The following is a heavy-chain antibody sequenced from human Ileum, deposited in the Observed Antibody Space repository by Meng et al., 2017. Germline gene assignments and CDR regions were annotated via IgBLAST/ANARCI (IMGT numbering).Heavy chain of an antibody. D-gene: IGHD1-26*01. CDR1: GFTFSTYA. Sequence: GESLKFSCAASGFTFSTYAMTWVRQAPGKGPEWVSVIGSGGGGIHYADSVVGRFTISRDNSKNTLYLQMNSLRAEDTAVYYCAKYGTVGATRWFDPWGQGTRVT. CDR2: IGSGGGGI. J-gene: IGHJ5*02. CDR3: AKYGTVGATRWFDP. V-gene: IGHV3-23*01.